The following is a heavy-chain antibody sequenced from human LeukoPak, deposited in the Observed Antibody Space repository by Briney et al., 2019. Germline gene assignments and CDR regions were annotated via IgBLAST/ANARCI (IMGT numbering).Heavy chain of an antibody. V-gene: IGHV2-70*01. J-gene: IGHJ4*02. CDR1: GGSVSSGSYY. Sequence: TLSLTCTVSGGSVSSGSYYWSWIRQPPGKALEWLALIDWDDDKYYSTSLKTRLTISKDTSKNQVVLTMTNMDPVDTATCYCARIRGDSKVFDYWGQGTLVTVSS. CDR2: IDWDDDK. D-gene: IGHD4-17*01. CDR3: ARIRGDSKVFDY.